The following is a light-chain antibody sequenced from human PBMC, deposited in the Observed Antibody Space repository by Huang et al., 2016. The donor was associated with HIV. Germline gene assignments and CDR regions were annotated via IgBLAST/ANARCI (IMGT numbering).Light chain of an antibody. CDR2: GAA. CDR1: QSVSSNY. V-gene: IGKV3-20*01. Sequence: EIVLTQSPGTLSLSPGERATLSCRASQSVSSNYLAWYQQKPGQAPRRLIYGAANRATGSPDRFSGSGSGTDFTLTISRLEPEDFAVYYCQQYGSSPLFTFGHGTKVDIK. CDR3: QQYGSSPLFT. J-gene: IGKJ3*01.